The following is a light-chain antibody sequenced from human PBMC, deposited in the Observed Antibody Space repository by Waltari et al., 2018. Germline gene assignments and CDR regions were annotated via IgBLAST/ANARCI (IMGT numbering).Light chain of an antibody. CDR3: QQFNSYPCT. CDR2: AAS. Sequence: IQWTQSPSILPASVGDGVTITCLTSQGISSYLAWYQQLPGKAPKLLIYAASTMQGGVPSRFSGSGSGTEFTLTISSLEPEDFATYYCQQFNSYPCTFGGGTKVEI. V-gene: IGKV1-9*01. CDR1: QGISSY. J-gene: IGKJ4*02.